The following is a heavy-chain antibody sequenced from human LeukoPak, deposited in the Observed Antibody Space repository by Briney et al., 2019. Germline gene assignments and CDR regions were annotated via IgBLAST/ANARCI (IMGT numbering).Heavy chain of an antibody. CDR3: AKEGLWFGELEDY. D-gene: IGHD3-10*01. V-gene: IGHV3-23*01. CDR1: GFTFSGYE. Sequence: GGSLRLSCAASGFTFSGYEMNWVRQAPGKGLEWVSAISGSGGSTYYADSVKGRFTISRDNSKNTLYLQMNSLRAEDTAVYYCAKEGLWFGELEDYWGQGTLVTVSS. J-gene: IGHJ4*02. CDR2: ISGSGGST.